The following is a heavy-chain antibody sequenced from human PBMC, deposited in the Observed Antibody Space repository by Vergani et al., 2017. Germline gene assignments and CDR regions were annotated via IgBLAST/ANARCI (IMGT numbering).Heavy chain of an antibody. CDR1: GYTFTSYD. Sequence: QVQLVQSGAEVKKPGASVKVSCKASGYTFTSYDINWVRQATGQGLEWMGWMNPNSGNTGYAQKFQGWVTMTRDTSISTAYMELSRLRSDDTAVYYCARALPSITGTTHYYMDVWGKGTTVTVSS. CDR3: ARALPSITGTTHYYMDV. J-gene: IGHJ6*03. D-gene: IGHD1-7*01. CDR2: MNPNSGNT. V-gene: IGHV1-8*01.